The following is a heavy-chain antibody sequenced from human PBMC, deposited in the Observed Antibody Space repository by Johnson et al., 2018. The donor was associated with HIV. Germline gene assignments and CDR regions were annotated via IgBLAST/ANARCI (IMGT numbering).Heavy chain of an antibody. Sequence: VQLVESGGGVVQPGRSLRLSCAASGFTFSSYDMHWVRQAPGKGLEWVAVISYDGSNKYYEDSEKGRFTITRDNSKNTLYLQMNSLRAEDTAVYYCARDFIAPDLGDAFDIWGQGTMVTVSS. CDR1: GFTFSSYD. J-gene: IGHJ3*02. V-gene: IGHV3-30-3*01. CDR3: ARDFIAPDLGDAFDI. CDR2: ISYDGSNK. D-gene: IGHD6-25*01.